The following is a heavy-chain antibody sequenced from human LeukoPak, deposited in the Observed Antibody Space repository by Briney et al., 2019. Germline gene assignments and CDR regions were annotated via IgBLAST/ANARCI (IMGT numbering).Heavy chain of an antibody. V-gene: IGHV4-39*01. J-gene: IGHJ4*02. CDR3: AGQILTGTARDYPDY. Sequence: PSETLSLTCTVSGGSVSSNNYYWGWIRQPPGKGLEWIGSTSYSGSTYYNPSLKSRVTISVDTSKNQFSLKLTSVTAADTAVYYCAGQILTGTARDYPDYWGQGTLVTVSS. D-gene: IGHD1-20*01. CDR2: TSYSGST. CDR1: GGSVSSNNYY.